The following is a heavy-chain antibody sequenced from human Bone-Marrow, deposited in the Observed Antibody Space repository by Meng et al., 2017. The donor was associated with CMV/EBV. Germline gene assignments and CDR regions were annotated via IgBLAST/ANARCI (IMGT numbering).Heavy chain of an antibody. V-gene: IGHV3-53*01. J-gene: IGHJ4*02. CDR2: IYSGGST. CDR1: GFTVSSND. Sequence: GEALKICCTASGFTVSSNDMSWVRQAPGKGLEWVSVIYSGGSTYYADSVKGRVTISRANSKNTLYLQMTSLRAEDTAVYYCASSLHWGQGTRVTGSS. CDR3: ASSLH.